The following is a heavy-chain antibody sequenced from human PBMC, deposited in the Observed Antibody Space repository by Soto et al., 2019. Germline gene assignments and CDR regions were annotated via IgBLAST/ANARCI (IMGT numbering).Heavy chain of an antibody. CDR2: IYYSGST. Sequence: SLTCTASGGSISSYYWSWIRQPPGKGLEWIGYIYYSGSTNYNPSLKSRVTMSVDTSKNQFSLKLSSVTAADTAVYYCARDRGREEPVYHSYCGMDFWGQGTKVSVS. CDR3: ARDRGREEPVYHSYCGMDF. CDR1: GGSISSYY. J-gene: IGHJ6*02. V-gene: IGHV4-59*01. D-gene: IGHD1-1*01.